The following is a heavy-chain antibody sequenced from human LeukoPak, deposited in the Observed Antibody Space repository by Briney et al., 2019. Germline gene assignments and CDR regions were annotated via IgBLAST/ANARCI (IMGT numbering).Heavy chain of an antibody. J-gene: IGHJ4*02. CDR3: ARGYRRYSYGYVLDY. Sequence: PSEALSLTCTVSGDSISSSDYFWGWISQPPGKGLEWIGNIYYSGTTYYNPSLKSRVTISVDTSKNQFSLKLSSVTAADTAVYYCARGYRRYSYGYVLDYWGQGTLVTVSS. V-gene: IGHV4-39*07. CDR2: IYYSGTT. D-gene: IGHD5-18*01. CDR1: GDSISSSDYF.